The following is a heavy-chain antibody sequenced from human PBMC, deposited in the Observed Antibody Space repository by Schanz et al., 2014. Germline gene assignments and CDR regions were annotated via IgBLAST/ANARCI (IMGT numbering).Heavy chain of an antibody. J-gene: IGHJ5*02. V-gene: IGHV3-15*01. D-gene: IGHD6-13*01. CDR2: IKSKTDGETT. Sequence: EVQLVESGGGLVKPGGSLRLSCAASTSIFNHAWMSWVRQAPGKGLEWLGRIKSKTDGETTDYAAPVKRRFSISRDDSQSTLYLQMNSLKIEDTAVYYCATASSPVREAGAGSSFHLWGQGTLVTVSP. CDR3: ATASSPVREAGAGSSFHL. CDR1: TSIFNHAW.